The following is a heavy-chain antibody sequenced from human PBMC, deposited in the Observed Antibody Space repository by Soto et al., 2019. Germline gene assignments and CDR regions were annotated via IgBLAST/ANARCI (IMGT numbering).Heavy chain of an antibody. Sequence: SETLSLTCAVYGGSFSGYYWSWIRQPPGKGLEWIGEINHSGSTNYNPSLKSRVTISVDTSKNQFSLKLSSVTAADTAVCYCARRTTVIQFDYWGQRTLVTVSS. CDR1: GGSFSGYY. CDR2: INHSGST. D-gene: IGHD4-4*01. V-gene: IGHV4-34*01. CDR3: ARRTTVIQFDY. J-gene: IGHJ4*02.